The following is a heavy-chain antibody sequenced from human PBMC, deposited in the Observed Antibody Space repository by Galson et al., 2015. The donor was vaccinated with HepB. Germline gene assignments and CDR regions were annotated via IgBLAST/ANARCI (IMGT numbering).Heavy chain of an antibody. D-gene: IGHD3-9*01. CDR2: INAGNGNT. CDR1: GYTFTSYA. Sequence: SVKVSCKASGYTFTSYAMHWVRQAPGQRLEWMGWINAGNGNTKYSQKFQGRVTITRDTSASTAYMELSSLRSEDTAVYYCARDRELSWGLRTYDILTGYTYWGQGTLVTVSS. V-gene: IGHV1-3*01. CDR3: ARDRELSWGLRTYDILTGYTY. J-gene: IGHJ4*02.